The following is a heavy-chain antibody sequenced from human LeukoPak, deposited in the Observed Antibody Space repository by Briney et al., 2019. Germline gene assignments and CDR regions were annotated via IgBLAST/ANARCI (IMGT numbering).Heavy chain of an antibody. D-gene: IGHD2-8*02. J-gene: IGHJ4*02. V-gene: IGHV3-21*01. CDR2: ISSSSSYI. Sequence: PGGSLRLSCAASGFTFSSYGMNWVRQAPGKGLEWVSSISSSSSYIYYADSVKGRFTISRDNSKNTLYLQMNSLRVEDTAMYYCAKDVFPGGYGAYWGQGTLVTVSS. CDR3: AKDVFPGGYGAY. CDR1: GFTFSSYG.